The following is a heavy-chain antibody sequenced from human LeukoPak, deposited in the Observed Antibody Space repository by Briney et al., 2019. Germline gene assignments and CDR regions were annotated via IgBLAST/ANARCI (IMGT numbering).Heavy chain of an antibody. J-gene: IGHJ1*01. V-gene: IGHV3-30*02. CDR3: ARARTITMKYYYDSSGYKEIQH. Sequence: PGGSLRLSCAASGFTFSSYGMHWVRQAPGKGLEWVAFIRYDGSNKYYADSVKGRFTISRDNSKNTLYLQMNSLRAEDTAVYYCARARTITMKYYYDSSGYKEIQHWGQGTLVTVSS. CDR2: IRYDGSNK. CDR1: GFTFSSYG. D-gene: IGHD3-22*01.